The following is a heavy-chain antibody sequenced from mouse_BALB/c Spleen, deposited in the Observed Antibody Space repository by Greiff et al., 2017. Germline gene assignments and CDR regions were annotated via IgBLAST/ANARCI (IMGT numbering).Heavy chain of an antibody. J-gene: IGHJ3*01. Sequence: EVKLVESGGGLVQPGGSLKLSCAASGFTFSSYGMSWVRQTPDKRLELVATINSNGGSTYYPDSVKGRFTISRDNAKNTLYLQMSSLKSEDTAMYYCARTYYGSSSWFAYWGQGTLVTVSA. CDR2: INSNGGST. CDR3: ARTYYGSSSWFAY. V-gene: IGHV5-6-3*01. CDR1: GFTFSSYG. D-gene: IGHD1-1*01.